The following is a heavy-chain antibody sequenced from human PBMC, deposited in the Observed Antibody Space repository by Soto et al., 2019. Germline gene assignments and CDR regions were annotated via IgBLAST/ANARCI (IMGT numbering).Heavy chain of an antibody. Sequence: QVQLVQSGAEVKKPGSSVKVSCKASGGTFSSYTISWVRQAPGQGLEWMGRIIPILGIANYAQKFQGRVTITADKSTSTAYMELSSLISEDTAVYYCSREGPGVHYYGMDVWGQGTTVTVS. CDR3: SREGPGVHYYGMDV. J-gene: IGHJ6*02. V-gene: IGHV1-69*08. CDR1: GGTFSSYT. CDR2: IIPILGIA. D-gene: IGHD2-8*01.